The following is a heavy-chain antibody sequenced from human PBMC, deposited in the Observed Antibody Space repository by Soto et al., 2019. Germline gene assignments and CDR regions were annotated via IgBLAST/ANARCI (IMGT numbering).Heavy chain of an antibody. V-gene: IGHV3-23*01. Sequence: RLSCAVSGFTFGSFAMSWVRQAPGKGLEWVSTISGSGDDTFYADSVKGRFTISRDNSKNTLYLQMNSLRAEDTAVFYCALLRFLEWSTYFDYWGQGTLVTVSS. J-gene: IGHJ4*02. CDR1: GFTFGSFA. CDR2: ISGSGDDT. CDR3: ALLRFLEWSTYFDY. D-gene: IGHD3-3*01.